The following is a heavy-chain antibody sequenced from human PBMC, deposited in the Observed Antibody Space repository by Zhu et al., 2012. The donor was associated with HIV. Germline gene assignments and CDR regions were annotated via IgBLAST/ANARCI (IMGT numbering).Heavy chain of an antibody. CDR1: GGSISSSSYY. D-gene: IGHD3-22*01. J-gene: IGHJ3*02. CDR3: ARLRRVIVVVITRGAFDI. V-gene: IGHV4-39*01. Sequence: QVQLQESGPGLVKPSETLSLTCTVSGGSISSSSYYWGWIRQPPGKGLEWIGSIYYSGSTYYNPSLKSRVTISVDTSKNQFSLKLSSVTAADTAVYYCARLRRVIVVVITRGAFDIWGQGTMVTVSS. CDR2: IYYSGST.